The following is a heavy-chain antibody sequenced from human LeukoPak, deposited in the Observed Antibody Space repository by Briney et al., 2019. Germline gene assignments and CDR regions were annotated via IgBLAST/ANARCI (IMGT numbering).Heavy chain of an antibody. CDR2: ISYDGSNK. Sequence: GRSLRLSCAASGFTFSSYAMHWVRQAPGKGLEWVAVISYDGSNKYYADSVKGRFTISRDNSKNTLYLQMNSLRAEDTAVYYCAREPYSSARGHYYGMDVWGQGTTVTVSS. V-gene: IGHV3-30-3*01. CDR1: GFTFSSYA. CDR3: AREPYSSARGHYYGMDV. J-gene: IGHJ6*02. D-gene: IGHD6-19*01.